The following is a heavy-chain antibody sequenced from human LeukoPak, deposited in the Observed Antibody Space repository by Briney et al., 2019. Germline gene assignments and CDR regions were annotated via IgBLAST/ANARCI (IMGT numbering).Heavy chain of an antibody. Sequence: SETLSLTCTVSGGSISSYYWSWIRQPPGKGLEWIGYIYYSGSTNYNPSLKSRVTISVDTSKNQFSLKLSSVTAAGTAVYYCARAHHYHDSSGYYPNWFDPWGQGTLVTVSS. D-gene: IGHD3-22*01. J-gene: IGHJ5*02. CDR3: ARAHHYHDSSGYYPNWFDP. V-gene: IGHV4-59*01. CDR1: GGSISSYY. CDR2: IYYSGST.